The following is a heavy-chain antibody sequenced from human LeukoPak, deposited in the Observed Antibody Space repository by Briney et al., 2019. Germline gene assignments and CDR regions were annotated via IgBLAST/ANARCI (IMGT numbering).Heavy chain of an antibody. V-gene: IGHV4-34*01. J-gene: IGHJ4*02. CDR2: INHSGST. CDR1: GGSFSGYY. CDR3: ARGPGYGGNSTLDY. D-gene: IGHD4-23*01. Sequence: SETLSLTCAVYGGSFSGYYWSWIRQPPGKGLEWIGEINHSGSTNYNPSLKSRVTISVDTSKNQFSLKLSSVITADAAVYYCARGPGYGGNSTLDYWGQGTLVTVSS.